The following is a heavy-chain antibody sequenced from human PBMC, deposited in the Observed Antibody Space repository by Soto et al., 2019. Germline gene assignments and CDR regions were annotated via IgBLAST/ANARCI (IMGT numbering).Heavy chain of an antibody. V-gene: IGHV3-53*02. CDR1: VFNVSSSY. Sequence: EVHLVETGGDLILPGGSLRLSCSTSVFNVSSSYMSWVRQAPGKGLEWVSSIYSDGTTDYADSVKCRFTISRDSARNMVFLQMKGLRGEDTAVYYCARDGCSGRHYAHWGQGSLVTFSS. D-gene: IGHD1-26*01. J-gene: IGHJ4*02. CDR3: ARDGCSGRHYAH. CDR2: IYSDGTT.